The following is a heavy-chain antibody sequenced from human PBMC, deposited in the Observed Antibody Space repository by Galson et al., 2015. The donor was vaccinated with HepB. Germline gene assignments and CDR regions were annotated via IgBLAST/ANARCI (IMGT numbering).Heavy chain of an antibody. CDR2: IYPGDSDT. V-gene: IGHV5-51*03. CDR3: ARDLGYYYGSGALSGYYYMDV. Sequence: QSGAEVKKPGESLKISCKGSGYSFTSYWIGWVRQMPGKGLEWMGIIYPGDSDTRYSPSFQGQVTISADKSISTAYLQWSSLKASDTAMYYCARDLGYYYGSGALSGYYYMDVWGKGTTVTVSS. CDR1: GYSFTSYW. D-gene: IGHD3-10*01. J-gene: IGHJ6*03.